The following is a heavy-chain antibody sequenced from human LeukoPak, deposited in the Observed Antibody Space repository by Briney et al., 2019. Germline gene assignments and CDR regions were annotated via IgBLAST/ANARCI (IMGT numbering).Heavy chain of an antibody. CDR1: GYTFTSYG. J-gene: IGHJ3*02. V-gene: IGHV1-18*01. CDR2: ISAYNGNT. Sequence: GASVKVSCKASGYTFTSYGISGVRQAPGQGLEWTGSISAYNGNTNYAQKLQGRVTMTTDTSTSTAYMELRSLRSDDTAVYYCAATRFSGSYFGPDAFDIWGQGTMVTVSS. CDR3: AATRFSGSYFGPDAFDI. D-gene: IGHD1-26*01.